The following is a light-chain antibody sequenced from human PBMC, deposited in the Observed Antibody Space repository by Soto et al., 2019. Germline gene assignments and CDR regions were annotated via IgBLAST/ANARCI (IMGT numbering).Light chain of an antibody. CDR2: GAS. CDR3: QQYNISPLT. CDR1: QTIASN. V-gene: IGKV3D-15*01. Sequence: IVLTQSPATLSVSPGERATLSCRASQTIASNLVWYQQKPGQPPRLLIYGASTRATGVPARFSGSGSGTKITLTTEFTLTISSLQAEDFAFYCCQQYNISPLTFGPGTRLEIK. J-gene: IGKJ5*01.